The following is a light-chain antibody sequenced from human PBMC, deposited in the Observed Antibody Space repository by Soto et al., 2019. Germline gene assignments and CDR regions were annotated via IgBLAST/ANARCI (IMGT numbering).Light chain of an antibody. J-gene: IGKJ2*01. CDR2: GGS. CDR1: QTVARN. V-gene: IGKV3-15*01. Sequence: EIMMTQSPATMPVSPGERATLSCRATQTVARNLAWYQQKPGQAPRLLIHGGSTRATGVSARFSGSVSGADFTLTISSRQSEDFAVYYCQQYHNWPPQYTFGQGTKLQIK. CDR3: QQYHNWPPQYT.